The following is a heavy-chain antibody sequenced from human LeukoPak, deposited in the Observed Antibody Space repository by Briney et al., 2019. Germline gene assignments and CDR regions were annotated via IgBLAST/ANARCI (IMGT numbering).Heavy chain of an antibody. D-gene: IGHD3-10*01. CDR3: ARDPHYYGSGKNYYFDY. CDR1: GGTFSSYA. J-gene: IGHJ4*02. CDR2: IIPIFGTA. Sequence: GASVKVSCKASGGTFSSYAISWVRQAPGQGLEWMGGIIPIFGTANYAQKFQGRVTITADKSTSTAYMELSSPRSEDTAVYYCARDPHYYGSGKNYYFDYWGQGTLVTVSS. V-gene: IGHV1-69*06.